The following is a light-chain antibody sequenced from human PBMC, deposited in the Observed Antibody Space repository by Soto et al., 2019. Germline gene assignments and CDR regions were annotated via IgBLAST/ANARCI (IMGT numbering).Light chain of an antibody. CDR3: PQSYSTLT. CDR2: AAS. V-gene: IGKV1-39*01. J-gene: IGKJ3*01. CDR1: QTISDY. Sequence: IQMTQSPSSLCACVGERVSVACRTSQTISDYLNWYQHKPGKAPKLLISAASSLQSGVPSRFSGRGSGTDFTLTISSLHPEDFATYYCPQSYSTLTFGPGTKVDIK.